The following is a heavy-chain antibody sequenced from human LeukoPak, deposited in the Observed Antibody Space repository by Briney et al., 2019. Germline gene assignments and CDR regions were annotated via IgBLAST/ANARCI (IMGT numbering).Heavy chain of an antibody. CDR1: GGSISSSSHY. CDR2: ISNSGST. CDR3: ARGLRFVTAFDI. V-gene: IGHV4-39*07. Sequence: SETLSLTCTVSGGSISSSSHYWGWIRQPPGKGLEWIGSISNSGSTYYNPSLKSRVTISVDTSNNQFSLKLSSVTAADTAVYYCARGLRFVTAFDIWGQGTLVTVSS. D-gene: IGHD3-16*01. J-gene: IGHJ3*02.